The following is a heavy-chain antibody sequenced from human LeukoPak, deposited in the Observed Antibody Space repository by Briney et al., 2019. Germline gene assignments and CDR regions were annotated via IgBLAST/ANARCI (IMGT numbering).Heavy chain of an antibody. CDR2: IYHSGST. CDR3: VRVGYVDKAMGHDYYFDY. J-gene: IGHJ4*02. CDR1: GYSISSGCY. D-gene: IGHD5-18*01. V-gene: IGHV4-38-2*01. Sequence: KPSETLSLTCAVSGYSISSGCYWGWILQHPRKGLEGSGRIYHSGSTYYNPSPKSRVAISVVTSKKQLSLQLSSLTAADTTVYYFVRVGYVDKAMGHDYYFDYWGQGTLVSVPS.